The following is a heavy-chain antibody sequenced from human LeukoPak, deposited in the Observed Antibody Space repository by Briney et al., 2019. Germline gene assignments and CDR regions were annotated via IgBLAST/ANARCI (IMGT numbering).Heavy chain of an antibody. D-gene: IGHD7-27*01. CDR2: ISYTGTYI. CDR3: VRDLNWGFDY. CDR1: AFSLNAYN. J-gene: IGHJ4*02. Sequence: GGSLRLSCAASAFSLNAYNMNWVRQAPGKGLEWVSSISYTGTYIYYADSVKGRFTISRDNAKNSLYLQMNSLRAEDTSVYYCVRDLNWGFDYWGQGTLVTVSS. V-gene: IGHV3-21*01.